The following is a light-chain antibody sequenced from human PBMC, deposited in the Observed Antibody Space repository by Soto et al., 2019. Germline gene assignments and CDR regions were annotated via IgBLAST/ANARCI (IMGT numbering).Light chain of an antibody. CDR2: EVS. CDR3: TSPAGSNNYV. Sequence: QSALTQHPSASGSPGQSVTISCTGTSSDVGGYNYVSWYQQHPGKAPKLIISEVSKRPSGVPDRFSGSKSGNTASLTVSGLQAEDEADYYCTSPAGSNNYVFGTGTKVTVL. J-gene: IGLJ1*01. V-gene: IGLV2-8*01. CDR1: SSDVGGYNY.